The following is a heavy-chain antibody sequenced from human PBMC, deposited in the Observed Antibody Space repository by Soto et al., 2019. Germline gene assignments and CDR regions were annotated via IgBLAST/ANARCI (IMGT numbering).Heavy chain of an antibody. CDR1: GGSVSIGDYL. CDR3: ARDRGGDYGDCASLLDR. CDR2: IHDSGNT. V-gene: IGHV4-30-4*01. D-gene: IGHD4-17*01. J-gene: IGHJ5*02. Sequence: SETLSLTCTVFGGSVSIGDYLWSWIRQRPGKGLEWIGYIHDSGNTYYNPSLKSRVTISLDTSKNQFSLKVTSMTAADTAVYFCARDRGGDYGDCASLLDRWGQGKLGNVS.